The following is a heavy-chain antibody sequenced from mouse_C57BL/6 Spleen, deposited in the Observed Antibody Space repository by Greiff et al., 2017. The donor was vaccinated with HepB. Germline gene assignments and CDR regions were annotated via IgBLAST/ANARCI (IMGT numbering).Heavy chain of an antibody. Sequence: EVQRVESGPGLVKPSQSLSLTCSVTGYSITSGYYWNWIRQFPGNKLEWMGYISYDGSNNYNPSLKNRISITRDTSKNQFFLKLNSVTTEDTATYYCAREFIRDWYFDVWGTGTTVTVSS. V-gene: IGHV3-6*01. CDR3: AREFIRDWYFDV. CDR2: ISYDGSN. J-gene: IGHJ1*03. CDR1: GYSITSGYY. D-gene: IGHD1-1*01.